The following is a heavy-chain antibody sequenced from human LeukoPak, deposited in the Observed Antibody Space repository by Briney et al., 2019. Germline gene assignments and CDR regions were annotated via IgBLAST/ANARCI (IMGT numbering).Heavy chain of an antibody. V-gene: IGHV4-34*01. Sequence: SETLSLTCAVYGGSFSNYDWTWIRQPPGKGLEWIGEIHHSGRTNHNPSLKSRITISADTSKKQFSLRLSSVTAADTAVYYCARGRSRVTIFGVALNWLDSWGQGNLVTVSS. CDR3: ARGRSRVTIFGVALNWLDS. CDR2: IHHSGRT. D-gene: IGHD3-3*01. J-gene: IGHJ5*01. CDR1: GGSFSNYD.